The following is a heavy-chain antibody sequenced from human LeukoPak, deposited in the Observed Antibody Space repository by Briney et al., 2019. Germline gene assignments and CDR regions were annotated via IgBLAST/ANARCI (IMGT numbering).Heavy chain of an antibody. J-gene: IGHJ6*04. CDR2: ISISGSTI. D-gene: IGHD3-10*02. CDR1: GFTFNDYF. CDR3: AELGITMIGGV. V-gene: IGHV3-11*04. Sequence: GGSLRLSCTSSGFTFNDYFMSWIRQAPGKGLEWVSYISISGSTIYYADSVKGRFTISRDNAKNSLYLQMNSLRAEDTAVYYCAELGITMIGGVWGKGTTVTISS.